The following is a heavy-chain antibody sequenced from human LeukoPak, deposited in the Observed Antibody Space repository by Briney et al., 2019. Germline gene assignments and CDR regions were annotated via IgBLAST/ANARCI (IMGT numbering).Heavy chain of an antibody. D-gene: IGHD6-19*01. CDR3: ARGLKGSSGWYGVDY. CDR2: INPSTTSA. V-gene: IGHV1-46*01. Sequence: ASLKVSCKASGYSFTTYYMHWVRQAPGQGLEWMGIINPSTTSATYAQKLQGRVTVTRDTSTSTVYMELSSLSSEDTAVYYCARGLKGSSGWYGVDYWGQGTLVTVSS. CDR1: GYSFTTYY. J-gene: IGHJ4*02.